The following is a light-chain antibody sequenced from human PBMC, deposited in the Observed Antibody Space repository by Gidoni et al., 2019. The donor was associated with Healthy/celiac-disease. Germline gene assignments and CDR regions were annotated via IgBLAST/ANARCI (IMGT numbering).Light chain of an antibody. CDR2: QDS. V-gene: IGLV3-1*01. CDR1: KLGDKY. Sequence: SYELTQPPSVSVSPGQTASITCAGDKLGDKYACWYQQKPGQCPVLVIYQDSKRPSGIPERFSGSNSGNTATLTISGTQAMDEADYYCQAWDSSTVVFCGGTKLTVL. J-gene: IGLJ2*01. CDR3: QAWDSSTVV.